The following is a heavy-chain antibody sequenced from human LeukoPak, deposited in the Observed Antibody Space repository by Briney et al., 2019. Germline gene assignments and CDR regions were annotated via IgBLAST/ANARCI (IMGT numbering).Heavy chain of an antibody. D-gene: IGHD3-22*01. CDR1: GFTFSSYG. J-gene: IGHJ5*02. V-gene: IGHV3-30*19. CDR3: AREGESITMIVVNNWFDP. Sequence: GGSLRLSCAASGFTFSSYGMHWVRQAPGKGLEWVAVIWYDGSNKYYADSVKGRFTISRDNSKNTLHLQMNSLRAEDTAVYYCAREGESITMIVVNNWFDPWGQGTLVTVSS. CDR2: IWYDGSNK.